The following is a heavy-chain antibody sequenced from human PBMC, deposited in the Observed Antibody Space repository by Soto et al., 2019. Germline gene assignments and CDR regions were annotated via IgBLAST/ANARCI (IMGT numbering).Heavy chain of an antibody. J-gene: IGHJ3*02. CDR1: GFTFSSYA. CDR2: ISGSGGST. V-gene: IGHV3-23*01. Sequence: GGSLRLSCAASGFTFSSYAMSWVRQAPGKGLEWVSAISGSGGSTYYADSVKGRFTISRDNSKNTLHVQMNDLRAEDTAIYYCANRFRTGDRYDAFDIWGQGTMVTVSS. CDR3: ANRFRTGDRYDAFDI. D-gene: IGHD7-27*01.